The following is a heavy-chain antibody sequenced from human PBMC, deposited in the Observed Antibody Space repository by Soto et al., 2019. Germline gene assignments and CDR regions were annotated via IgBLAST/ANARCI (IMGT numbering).Heavy chain of an antibody. CDR2: ISSGSGTI. D-gene: IGHD2-15*01. J-gene: IGHJ4*02. CDR1: EFTFNIYS. CDR3: TREAVGRVDY. V-gene: IGHV3-48*02. Sequence: GGSLRLSCEASEFTFNIYSMNWVRQAPGEGLEWVSYISSGSGTIYYADSVKGRFIISRDNAKNSLYLQMNSLRDEDTAVYYCTREAVGRVDYWGQGTLVTVSS.